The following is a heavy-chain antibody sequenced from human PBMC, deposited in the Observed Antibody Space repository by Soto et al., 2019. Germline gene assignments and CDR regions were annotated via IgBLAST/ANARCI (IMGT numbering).Heavy chain of an antibody. D-gene: IGHD2-2*01. Sequence: GGSLRLSCAASGFTFSSYGMHWVRQAPGKGLEWVAVISYDGSNKYYADSVKGRFTISRDNSKNTLYLQMNSLRAEDTAVYYCAKDLEYQLLSNWLEPWGQGTLVTVSS. CDR3: AKDLEYQLLSNWLEP. CDR2: ISYDGSNK. J-gene: IGHJ5*02. V-gene: IGHV3-30*18. CDR1: GFTFSSYG.